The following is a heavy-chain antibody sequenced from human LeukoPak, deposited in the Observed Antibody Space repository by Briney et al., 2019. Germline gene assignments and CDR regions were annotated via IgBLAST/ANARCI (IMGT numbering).Heavy chain of an antibody. V-gene: IGHV3-21*01. Sequence: GGSLRLSCAASGFTFSSYSMNWVRQAPGKGLEWVSSISSSSSYIYYADSVKGRFTLSRDNAKNSLYLQMNSLRAEDTAVYYCARDPALMGYYDSSGYAEAFDIWGQGTMVTVSS. CDR2: ISSSSSYI. J-gene: IGHJ3*02. CDR3: ARDPALMGYYDSSGYAEAFDI. CDR1: GFTFSSYS. D-gene: IGHD3-22*01.